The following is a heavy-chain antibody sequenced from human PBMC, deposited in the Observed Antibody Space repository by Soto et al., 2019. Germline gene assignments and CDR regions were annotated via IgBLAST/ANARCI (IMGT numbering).Heavy chain of an antibody. Sequence: PGKAEKVSGIGSAYCFTTPWIVWARQMPGKGLEWMGMFYPADSASRYSPSFQGKVTISVDKSISTAYLQWSSLKASDTAMYYCARSVSMASYYYMDVWGKGT. CDR1: AYCFTTPW. J-gene: IGHJ6*03. D-gene: IGHD6-6*01. CDR2: FYPADSAS. CDR3: ARSVSMASYYYMDV. V-gene: IGHV5-51*01.